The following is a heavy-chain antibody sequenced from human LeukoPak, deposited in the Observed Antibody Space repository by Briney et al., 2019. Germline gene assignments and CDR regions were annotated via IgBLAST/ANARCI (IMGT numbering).Heavy chain of an antibody. V-gene: IGHV1-8*01. J-gene: IGHJ4*02. CDR1: GYTFTSYD. Sequence: ASVKVSCKASGYTFTSYDINWVRQATGQGLEWMGWMNPNSGNTGYAQKFQGRVTMTRNTSISTAYMELSSLRSEDTAVYYCARERQIAAAGTFDYWGQGTLVTVSS. D-gene: IGHD6-13*01. CDR2: MNPNSGNT. CDR3: ARERQIAAAGTFDY.